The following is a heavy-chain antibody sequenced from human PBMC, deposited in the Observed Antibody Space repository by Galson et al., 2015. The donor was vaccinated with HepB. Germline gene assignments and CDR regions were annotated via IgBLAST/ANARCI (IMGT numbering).Heavy chain of an antibody. CDR3: AREGGDYYDSSGYIDPEPFDY. V-gene: IGHV3-74*01. Sequence: SLRLSCAASGFTFSSYWMHWVRQAPGKGLVWVSRINSDGSSTSYADSVKGRFTISRDNAKNTLYLQMNSLRAEDTAVYYCAREGGDYYDSSGYIDPEPFDYWGQGTLVTVSS. CDR1: GFTFSSYW. D-gene: IGHD3-22*01. CDR2: INSDGSST. J-gene: IGHJ4*02.